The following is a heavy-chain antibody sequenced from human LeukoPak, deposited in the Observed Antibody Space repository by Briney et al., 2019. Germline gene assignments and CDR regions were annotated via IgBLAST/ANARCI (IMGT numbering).Heavy chain of an antibody. Sequence: GGSLRLSCAASGFTFSSYSMNWVRQAPGKGLEGVSSISSSSSYIYYADSLKGRFTISRDNARNSLYLQMNSLRAEDTAVYYCAKGVLGQWLVDAFDIWGQGTMVTVSS. CDR1: GFTFSSYS. D-gene: IGHD6-19*01. J-gene: IGHJ3*02. CDR2: ISSSSSYI. CDR3: AKGVLGQWLVDAFDI. V-gene: IGHV3-21*01.